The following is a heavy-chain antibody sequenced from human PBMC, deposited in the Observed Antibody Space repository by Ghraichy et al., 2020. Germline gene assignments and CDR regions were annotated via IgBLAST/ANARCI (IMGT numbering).Heavy chain of an antibody. Sequence: LSLTCAASGFTFSDYAMHWVRQAPGKGLEYVAVISYDGSNQYYADSVKGRFTISRDNSKNTLYLQMNSLRAEDTAVYYCAKEGRIAVAGRYYYYGMDVWGQGTTVSVSS. J-gene: IGHJ6*02. CDR3: AKEGRIAVAGRYYYYGMDV. CDR1: GFTFSDYA. CDR2: ISYDGSNQ. V-gene: IGHV3-30*18. D-gene: IGHD6-19*01.